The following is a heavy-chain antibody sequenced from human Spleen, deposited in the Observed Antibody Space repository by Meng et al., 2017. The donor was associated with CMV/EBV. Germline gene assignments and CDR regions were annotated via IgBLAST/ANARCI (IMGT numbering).Heavy chain of an antibody. Sequence: GGSLRLSCAASGFTFSSYDMHWVRQATGEGLEWVAFIRYDGRNTYYADSVKGRFSISRDNFKYMLYLQMNSLKVDDTAVYYCAKSASAHNYFYYGLDVWGQGATVTVSS. J-gene: IGHJ6*02. CDR1: GFTFSSYD. CDR3: AKSASAHNYFYYGLDV. CDR2: IRYDGRNT. V-gene: IGHV3-30*02. D-gene: IGHD2-2*01.